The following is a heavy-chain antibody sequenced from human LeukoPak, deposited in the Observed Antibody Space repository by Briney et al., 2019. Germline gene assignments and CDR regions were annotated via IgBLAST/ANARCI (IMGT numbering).Heavy chain of an antibody. CDR2: ISSTSSTI. CDR1: GFTFSSYS. CDR3: ARDYYDSSSSPFDY. V-gene: IGHV3-48*01. Sequence: GRSLRLSCAASGFTFSSYSMNWVRQAPGKGLEWLSYISSTSSTINYADSVKGRFTISRDNAKNSVYLQMNSLRAEDTAVYYCARDYYDSSSSPFDYWGQGTLVTVSS. D-gene: IGHD3-22*01. J-gene: IGHJ4*02.